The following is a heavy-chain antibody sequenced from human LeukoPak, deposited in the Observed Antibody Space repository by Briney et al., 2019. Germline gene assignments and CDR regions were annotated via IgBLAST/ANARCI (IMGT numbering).Heavy chain of an antibody. V-gene: IGHV1-69*13. CDR3: ARDSSGMATIRGDAFDI. J-gene: IGHJ3*02. CDR1: GGTFSSYA. D-gene: IGHD5-24*01. Sequence: SVKVFCKASGGTFSSYAISWVRQAPGQGLEWMGGIIPIFGTANYAQKFQGRVTITADESTSTAYMELSSLRSEDTAVYYCARDSSGMATIRGDAFDIWGQGTMVTVSS. CDR2: IIPIFGTA.